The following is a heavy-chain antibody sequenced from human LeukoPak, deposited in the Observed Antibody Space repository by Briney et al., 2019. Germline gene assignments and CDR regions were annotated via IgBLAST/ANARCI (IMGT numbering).Heavy chain of an antibody. J-gene: IGHJ4*02. V-gene: IGHV4-4*02. D-gene: IGHD3-3*01. CDR1: GGSISSSNW. Sequence: SSETLSLTCAVSGGSISSSNWWSWVRQPPGKGLEWIGEIYHSGSTNYNPSLKSRVTISVDTSKNQFSLKLNSVTAADTAVYFCATIAWGGYYDHWGQGTLVTVSS. CDR3: ATIAWGGYYDH. CDR2: IYHSGST.